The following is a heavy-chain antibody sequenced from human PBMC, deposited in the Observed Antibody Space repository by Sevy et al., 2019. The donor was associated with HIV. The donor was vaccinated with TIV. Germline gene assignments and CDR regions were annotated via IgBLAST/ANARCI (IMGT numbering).Heavy chain of an antibody. D-gene: IGHD6-13*01. CDR2: ISSSTSTI. CDR3: ARLSGYSSSWSYFDY. CDR1: AFTFSSYS. J-gene: IGHJ4*02. V-gene: IGHV3-48*01. Sequence: GGSLRLSCAASAFTFSSYSMNWVRQAPGKGLEWVSYISSSTSTIYYVDSVKGRFAISRDNAKNSLYLQMNSLRAEDTAVYYCARLSGYSSSWSYFDYWGQGTLVTVSS.